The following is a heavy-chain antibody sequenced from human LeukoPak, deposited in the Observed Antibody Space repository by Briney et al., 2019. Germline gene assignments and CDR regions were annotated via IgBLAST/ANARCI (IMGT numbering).Heavy chain of an antibody. V-gene: IGHV7-4-1*02. CDR1: GCTFTSYA. CDR2: INTNTGNP. CDR3: ASGPFSTNGVCFDY. J-gene: IGHJ4*02. Sequence: ASVKVSCKASGCTFTSYAMNWVRQAPGQGLEWMGWINTNTGNPTYAQGFTGRFVFSLDTSVSTAYLQISSLKAEDTAVYYCASGPFSTNGVCFDYWGQGTLVTVSS. D-gene: IGHD2-8*01.